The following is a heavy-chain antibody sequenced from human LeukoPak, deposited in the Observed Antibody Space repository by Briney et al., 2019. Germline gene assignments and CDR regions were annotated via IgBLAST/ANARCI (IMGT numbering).Heavy chain of an antibody. CDR1: GFTVSSNY. Sequence: GGSLRLSCAASGFTVSSNYMSWVRQAPGKGLEWVSVIYSGGSTYYADSVRGRFTISRDNSKNTLYLQMNSLRAEDTAVYFCARRGSAADFDYWGQGTLVTVSS. CDR2: IYSGGST. CDR3: ARRGSAADFDY. V-gene: IGHV3-53*01. D-gene: IGHD2-2*01. J-gene: IGHJ4*02.